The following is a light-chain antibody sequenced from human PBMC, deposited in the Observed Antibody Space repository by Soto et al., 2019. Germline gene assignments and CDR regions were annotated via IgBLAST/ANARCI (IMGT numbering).Light chain of an antibody. CDR2: DVS. CDR3: SSYTSSNTLVV. V-gene: IGLV2-14*03. Sequence: QSVLTQPASVSGSPGQSITISCTGTSSDVGGYNYVSWYQHHPGKAPKLMISDVSNRPSGVSNRFSGSKSGNTASLTISGLQAEDEADYYCSSYTSSNTLVVFGGGTKLTVL. CDR1: SSDVGGYNY. J-gene: IGLJ2*01.